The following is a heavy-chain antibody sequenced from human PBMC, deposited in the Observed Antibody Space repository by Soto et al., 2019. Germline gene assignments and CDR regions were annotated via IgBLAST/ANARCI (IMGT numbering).Heavy chain of an antibody. D-gene: IGHD3-3*01. CDR2: IYYSGST. V-gene: IGHV4-59*01. Sequence: PSETLSLTCTVSGGSISSYYWSWIRQPPGKGLEWIGYIYYSGSTNYNPSLKSRVTISVDTSKNQFSLKLSSVTAADTAVYYCARGRTIFGRAGGDYWGEGTLVTVSS. CDR1: GGSISSYY. CDR3: ARGRTIFGRAGGDY. J-gene: IGHJ4*02.